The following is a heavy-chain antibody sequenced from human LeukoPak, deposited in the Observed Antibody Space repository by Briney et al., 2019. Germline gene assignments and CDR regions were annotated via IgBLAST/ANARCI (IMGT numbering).Heavy chain of an antibody. CDR1: GYSFTSYW. CDR2: IYPGDSDT. Sequence: GESLKISCKGSGYSFTSYWIGWVRQMPGKGLEWMGIIYPGDSDTRYSPSFQGQVTISADKSISTAYLQWSSLKASDTAMYYCARIYDSSGYYLNWFDPWGQGTLVTVS. V-gene: IGHV5-51*01. D-gene: IGHD3-22*01. J-gene: IGHJ5*02. CDR3: ARIYDSSGYYLNWFDP.